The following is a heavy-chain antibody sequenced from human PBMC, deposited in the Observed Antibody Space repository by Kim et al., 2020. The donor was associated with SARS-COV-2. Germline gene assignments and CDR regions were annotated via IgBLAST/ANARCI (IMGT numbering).Heavy chain of an antibody. CDR1: GYSFTSYW. V-gene: IGHV5-51*01. D-gene: IGHD3-3*01. CDR3: ARRQAWRGFWTNAFDI. J-gene: IGHJ3*02. CDR2: IYPGDSDT. Sequence: GESLKISCKGSGYSFTSYWIGWVRQMPGKGLEWMGIIYPGDSDTRYSPSFQGQVTISVDKSISTAYLQWSSLKASDTAMYYCARRQAWRGFWTNAFDIWGQGTMVTVSS.